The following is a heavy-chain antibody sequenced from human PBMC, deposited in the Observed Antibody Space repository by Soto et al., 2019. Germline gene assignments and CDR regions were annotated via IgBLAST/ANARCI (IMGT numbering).Heavy chain of an antibody. CDR1: GGTFSSYA. D-gene: IGHD5-12*01. CDR2: IIPIFGTA. Sequence: ASVKVSCKASGGTFSSYAISWVRQAPGQGLEWMGGIIPIFGTANYAQKFQGRVTITADKSTSTAYMELSSLRSEDTAVYYCASHHGRWLQSRWESYFDYWGQGTLVTVSS. CDR3: ASHHGRWLQSRWESYFDY. J-gene: IGHJ4*02. V-gene: IGHV1-69*06.